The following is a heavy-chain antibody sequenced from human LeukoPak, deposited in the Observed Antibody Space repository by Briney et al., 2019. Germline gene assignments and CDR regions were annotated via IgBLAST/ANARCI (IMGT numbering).Heavy chain of an antibody. CDR1: GGSISSYY. D-gene: IGHD3-3*01. CDR2: INHSGST. J-gene: IGHJ5*02. V-gene: IGHV4-34*01. Sequence: SETLSLTCTVSGGSISSYYWSWIRQPPGKGLEWIGEINHSGSTNYNPSLKSRVTISVDTSKNQFSLKLSSVTAADTAVYYCARGCLLRFLEWLQTTSYCWFDPWGQGTLVTVSS. CDR3: ARGCLLRFLEWLQTTSYCWFDP.